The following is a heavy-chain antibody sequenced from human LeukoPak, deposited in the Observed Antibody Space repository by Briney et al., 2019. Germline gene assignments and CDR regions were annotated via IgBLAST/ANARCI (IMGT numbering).Heavy chain of an antibody. V-gene: IGHV4-34*01. CDR3: ARDSGSSWHLPHQPFDY. J-gene: IGHJ4*02. Sequence: SETLSLTCAVYGGSFSGYYWSWIRQPPGKGLEWIGEINHSGSTNYNPSPKSRVTISVDTSKNQFSLKLSSVTAADTAVYYCARDSGSSWHLPHQPFDYWGQGTLVTVSS. CDR1: GGSFSGYY. D-gene: IGHD6-13*01. CDR2: INHSGST.